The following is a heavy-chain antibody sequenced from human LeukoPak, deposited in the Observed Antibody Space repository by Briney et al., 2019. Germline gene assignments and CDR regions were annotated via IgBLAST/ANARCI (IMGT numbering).Heavy chain of an antibody. CDR1: GHTFTSYD. J-gene: IGHJ3*02. Sequence: GASVKVSCKASGHTFTSYDINWVRQATGQGLEWMGWMNPNSGNTGYAQKFQGRVTMTRNTSISTAYMELSSLRSEDTAVYYCARGLVWFGADDAFDIWGQGTMVTVSS. D-gene: IGHD3-10*01. V-gene: IGHV1-8*01. CDR2: MNPNSGNT. CDR3: ARGLVWFGADDAFDI.